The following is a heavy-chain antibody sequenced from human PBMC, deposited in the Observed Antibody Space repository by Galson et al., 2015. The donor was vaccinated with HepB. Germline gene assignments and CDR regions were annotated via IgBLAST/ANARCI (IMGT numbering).Heavy chain of an antibody. D-gene: IGHD5/OR15-5a*01. V-gene: IGHV3-23*01. Sequence: ASGFTFSTYAMSWVRQAPGKGLEWVSSISASGGTTYYADSVKGRFTISRDNSKNTLYLQMNSLRAEDTAVYYCARVLRWGQRTLVTVSS. J-gene: IGHJ4*02. CDR3: ARVLR. CDR1: GFTFSTYA. CDR2: ISASGGTT.